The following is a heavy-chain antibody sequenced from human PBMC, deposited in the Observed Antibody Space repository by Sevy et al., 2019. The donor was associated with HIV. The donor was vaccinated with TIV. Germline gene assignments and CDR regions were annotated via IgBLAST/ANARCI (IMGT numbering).Heavy chain of an antibody. J-gene: IGHJ4*02. V-gene: IGHV1-69*10. CDR1: GGSLNNYG. CDR2: IIPRPGIA. D-gene: IGHD2-21*02. CDR3: ASVRPCGGDCYYVDS. Sequence: ASVKVSCKASGGSLNNYGMNWVRQAPGQGLEWMGGIIPRPGIANYAPNFRDRVTISADAAMNTIYLELRRLKFEDTGVYFCASVRPCGGDCYYVDSWGQGTLVTISS.